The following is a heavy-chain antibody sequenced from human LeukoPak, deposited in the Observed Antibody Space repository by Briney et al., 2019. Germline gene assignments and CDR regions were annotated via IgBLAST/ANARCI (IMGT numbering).Heavy chain of an antibody. CDR3: ARGRLGDY. CDR1: GGSFSGYY. J-gene: IGHJ4*02. CDR2: INHSGST. V-gene: IGHV4-34*01. D-gene: IGHD3-16*01. Sequence: SETLSLTCAVYGGSFSGYYWSWIRQPPGKGLEWIGEINHSGSTNYNPSLKSRVTISVDTSKDQFPLKLSSVTAADTAVYYCARGRLGDYWGQGTLVTVSS.